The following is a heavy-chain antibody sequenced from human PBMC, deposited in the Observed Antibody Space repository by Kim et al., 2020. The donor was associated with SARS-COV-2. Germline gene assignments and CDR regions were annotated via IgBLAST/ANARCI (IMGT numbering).Heavy chain of an antibody. V-gene: IGHV4-4*02. CDR3: ARAYYGSGSYPAYYYYYGMDV. D-gene: IGHD3-10*01. CDR2: IYHSGST. CDR1: GGSISSSNW. Sequence: SETLSLTCAVSGGSISSSNWWSWVRQPPGKGLEWIGEIYHSGSTNYNPSLKSRVTISVDKSKNQFSLKLSSVTAADTAVYYCARAYYGSGSYPAYYYYYGMDVWGQGTTVTVSS. J-gene: IGHJ6*02.